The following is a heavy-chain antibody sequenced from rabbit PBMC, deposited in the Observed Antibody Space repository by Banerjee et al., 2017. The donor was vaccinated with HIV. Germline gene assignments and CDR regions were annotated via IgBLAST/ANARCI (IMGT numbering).Heavy chain of an antibody. CDR3: ARDFPGYGFTYDL. J-gene: IGHJ4*01. D-gene: IGHD6-1*01. V-gene: IGHV1S7*01. Sequence: QLVESGGGLVQPGGSLKLSCKASGFDFSSYYMSWVRQAPGKGLEWIGYIDPVFGSTYYANWVNGRFTISSHNAQNTLYLQMTSLTATDTAIYYCARDFPGYGFTYDLWGPGTLVTVS. CDR1: GFDFSSYY. CDR2: IDPVFGST.